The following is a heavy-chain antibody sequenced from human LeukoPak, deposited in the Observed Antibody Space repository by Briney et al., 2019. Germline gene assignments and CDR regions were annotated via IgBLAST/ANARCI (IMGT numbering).Heavy chain of an antibody. D-gene: IGHD3-22*01. Sequence: GGSLRLSCAASGFTFSSYAMSWVRQAPGKGLEWVSVISASGASTYYADSVKGRFTISRDNSKNTLYLQMNSLRAEDTAVYYCAKEGDMIVVVNGGFDYWGQGTLVTVSS. V-gene: IGHV3-23*01. CDR1: GFTFSSYA. J-gene: IGHJ4*02. CDR3: AKEGDMIVVVNGGFDY. CDR2: ISASGAST.